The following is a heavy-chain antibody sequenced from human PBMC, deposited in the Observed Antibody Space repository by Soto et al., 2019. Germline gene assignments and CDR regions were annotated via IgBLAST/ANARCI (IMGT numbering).Heavy chain of an antibody. V-gene: IGHV4-4*07. Sequence: PSETLSLTCTVSDGSISTYYWSWVRQPAGKKLEWIGHIFTSGTNNYIPSLKSRVSMSLDTSKIQVSLKLRSVTAADTAVYYCASCNSGLWGGYFDDWGQGIPVTVSS. CDR3: ASCNSGLWGGYFDD. D-gene: IGHD3-3*01. CDR1: DGSISTYY. J-gene: IGHJ4*02. CDR2: IFTSGTN.